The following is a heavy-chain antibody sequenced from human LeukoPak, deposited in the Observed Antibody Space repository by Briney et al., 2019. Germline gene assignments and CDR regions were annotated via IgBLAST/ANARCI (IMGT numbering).Heavy chain of an antibody. Sequence: GGSLRLSCAASGLTFSSYAMSWVRQAPGKGLEWVSAISGSGGSTYYADSVKGRFTISRDNSKNTLYLQMNSLRAEDTAVYYCAKPGYCSSTSCYTFAVDYWGQGTLVTVSS. J-gene: IGHJ4*02. CDR2: ISGSGGST. CDR3: AKPGYCSSTSCYTFAVDY. D-gene: IGHD2-2*02. V-gene: IGHV3-23*01. CDR1: GLTFSSYA.